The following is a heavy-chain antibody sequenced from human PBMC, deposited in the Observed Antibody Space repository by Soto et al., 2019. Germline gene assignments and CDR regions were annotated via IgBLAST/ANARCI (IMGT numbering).Heavy chain of an antibody. V-gene: IGHV3-53*01. CDR3: ARDRITIFGGDYYYYGMDV. CDR2: IYSGGST. J-gene: IGHJ6*02. CDR1: GFTVNSNY. D-gene: IGHD3-3*01. Sequence: PXGSLRLSCAASGFTVNSNYMSWVRQAPGKGLEWVSLIYSGGSTYFADSVKGRFTISRDNSKNTLYLQMNSLRAEDTAIYYCARDRITIFGGDYYYYGMDVWGQGTTVTVSS.